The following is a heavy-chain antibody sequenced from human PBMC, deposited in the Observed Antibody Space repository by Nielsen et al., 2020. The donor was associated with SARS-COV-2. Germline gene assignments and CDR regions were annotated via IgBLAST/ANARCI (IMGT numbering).Heavy chain of an antibody. J-gene: IGHJ6*02. CDR3: KHYYERDV. V-gene: IGHV3-73*01. Sequence: GESLKISCAASGSTFGDSIIHWVRQASGKGLEWVGRVRSKTNNYETAYAASVKGRFTISRDESKNMAYLQMTSLKTEDTAVYYCKHYYERDVWGQGTTVTVSS. CDR1: GSTFGDSI. CDR2: VRSKTNNYET.